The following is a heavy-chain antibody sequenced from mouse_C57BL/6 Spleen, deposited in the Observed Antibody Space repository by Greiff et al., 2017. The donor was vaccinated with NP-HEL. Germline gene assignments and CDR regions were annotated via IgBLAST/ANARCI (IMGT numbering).Heavy chain of an antibody. CDR2: INPSNGGT. CDR3: ARSYYGREPYYAMDY. CDR1: GYTFTSYW. J-gene: IGHJ4*01. V-gene: IGHV1-53*01. D-gene: IGHD1-1*01. Sequence: QVQLKESGTELVKPGASVKLSCKASGYTFTSYWMHWVKQRPGQGLEWIGNINPSNGGTNYNEKFKSKATLTVDKSSSTAYMQLSSLTSEDSAVYYCARSYYGREPYYAMDYWGQGTSVTVSS.